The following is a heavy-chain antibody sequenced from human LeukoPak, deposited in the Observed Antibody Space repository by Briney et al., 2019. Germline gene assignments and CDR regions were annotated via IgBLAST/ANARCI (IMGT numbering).Heavy chain of an antibody. D-gene: IGHD1-26*01. J-gene: IGHJ4*02. CDR1: GFTFSSYS. CDR3: ASPSGRFDY. V-gene: IGHV3-48*01. CDR2: ISSSSSTI. Sequence: GGSLRLSCAASGFTFSSYSMTWVRQAPGKGLEWVSYISSSSSTIYYADSVKGRFTISRDNAKNSLYLQMNSLRAEDTAVYYCASPSGRFDYWGQGTLVTVSP.